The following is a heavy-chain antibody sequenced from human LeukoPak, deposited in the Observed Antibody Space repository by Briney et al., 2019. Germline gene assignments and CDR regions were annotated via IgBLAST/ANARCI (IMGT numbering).Heavy chain of an antibody. CDR2: ISAYNGNT. Sequence: GASVKVSCKASGYTFTSYGISWVRQAPGQGLEWVGRISAYNGNTNYAQKLQGRVTMTTDTSTSTAYMELRSLRSGDTAVYYCVRDRRIAAAGTLSYWGQGTLVTVSS. CDR1: GYTFTSYG. D-gene: IGHD6-13*01. J-gene: IGHJ4*02. V-gene: IGHV1-18*01. CDR3: VRDRRIAAAGTLSY.